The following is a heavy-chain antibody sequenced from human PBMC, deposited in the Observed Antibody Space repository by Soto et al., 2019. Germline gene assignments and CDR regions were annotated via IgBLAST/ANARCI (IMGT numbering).Heavy chain of an antibody. D-gene: IGHD1-20*01. CDR1: GGSISNSTYY. CDR3: ARRDNWSDSWYDP. CDR2: IYYSGST. J-gene: IGHJ5*02. Sequence: QLQLQGSGPGLVKPSETLSLTCSVSGGSISNSTYYWGWIRQPPGKGLEWIGTIYYSGSTFYNPSLKSRVTISVDTSTNQFSLKLYSVTAADTAVYYCARRDNWSDSWYDPWCQGTLVTVSS. V-gene: IGHV4-39*01.